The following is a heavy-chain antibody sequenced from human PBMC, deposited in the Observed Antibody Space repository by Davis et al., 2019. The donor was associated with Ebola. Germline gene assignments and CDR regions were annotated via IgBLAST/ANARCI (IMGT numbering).Heavy chain of an antibody. J-gene: IGHJ6*02. Sequence: GESLKISCAASGFTFSSYAVSWVRQAPGKGLEWVSAISGSGGSTYYTDSVKGRFTISRDNSKNSLYLQMNSLRAEDTAVYYCARERGNSSGYYYYYYGMDVWGQGTTVTVSS. CDR3: ARERGNSSGYYYYYYGMDV. V-gene: IGHV3-23*01. CDR1: GFTFSSYA. CDR2: ISGSGGST. D-gene: IGHD3-22*01.